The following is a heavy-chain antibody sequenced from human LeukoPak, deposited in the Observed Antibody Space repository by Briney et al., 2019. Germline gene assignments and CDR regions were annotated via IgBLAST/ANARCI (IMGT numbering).Heavy chain of an antibody. CDR3: AREILRFLEWSPNLGYDMDP. Sequence: ASVKVSCKASGYTFTSYDLNWVRQATGQGLEWMGWMNPNCGNTGYAQKFQGRVTMTRNTSISTAYMELSSLRSEDTAVYYCAREILRFLEWSPNLGYDMDPWGQGTTVTVSS. CDR2: MNPNCGNT. V-gene: IGHV1-8*01. J-gene: IGHJ6*02. CDR1: GYTFTSYD. D-gene: IGHD3-3*01.